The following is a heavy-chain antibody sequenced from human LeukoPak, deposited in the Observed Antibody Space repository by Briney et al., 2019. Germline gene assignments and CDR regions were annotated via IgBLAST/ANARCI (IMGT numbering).Heavy chain of an antibody. CDR1: GFTFSDYY. CDR3: ARAIPAPNDYYDSNGYPSLLDY. J-gene: IGHJ4*02. D-gene: IGHD3-22*01. CDR2: ISGSGSTI. Sequence: GGSLRLSCAASGFTFSDYYMSWIRQAPGKGLEWVSYISGSGSTIYYADSVKGRFTISRDNAKNSLYLQMNSLRAEDTAVYYCARAIPAPNDYYDSNGYPSLLDYWGQGTLVTVSS. V-gene: IGHV3-11*04.